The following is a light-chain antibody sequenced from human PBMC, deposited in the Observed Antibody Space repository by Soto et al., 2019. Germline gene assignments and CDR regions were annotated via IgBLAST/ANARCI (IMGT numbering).Light chain of an antibody. V-gene: IGKV3-15*01. CDR1: RGGSSN. CDR3: QQYYSYQRT. Sequence: EVLFPQSPATLSPSPGGRATLSFRARRGGSSNLAWYQQKPGQAPRLLIYGASTRATGIPDRFSGSGSGTEFTLTISCLQSEDFATYYCQQYYSYQRTFGQGTKVDIK. CDR2: GAS. J-gene: IGKJ1*01.